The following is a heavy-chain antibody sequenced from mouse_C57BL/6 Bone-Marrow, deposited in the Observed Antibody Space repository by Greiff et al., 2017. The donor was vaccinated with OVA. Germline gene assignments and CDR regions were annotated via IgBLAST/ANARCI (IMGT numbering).Heavy chain of an antibody. V-gene: IGHV1-59*01. CDR3: ARSGYFDY. Sequence: QVQLQQPGAELVRPGTSVKLSCKASGYTFTSYWMHWVKQRPGQGLEWIGVIDPSDSYTNYNQKFKGKATLTVDTSSSTAYMQRSSLTSEDSAVYYCARSGYFDYWGQGTTLTVSS. D-gene: IGHD3-1*01. CDR1: GYTFTSYW. CDR2: IDPSDSYT. J-gene: IGHJ2*01.